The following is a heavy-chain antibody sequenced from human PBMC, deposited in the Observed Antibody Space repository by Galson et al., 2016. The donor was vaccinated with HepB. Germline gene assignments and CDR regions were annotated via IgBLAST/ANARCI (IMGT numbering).Heavy chain of an antibody. Sequence: QSGAEVKKPGESLKISCKASGYNFATSWIGWVRQLPGKGLEWMGIIYPTDSDTRYSPSFEGQVTISVDMSLTTAYLQWSSLEASDTAIYYCARPGGRGYSTYPLDSWGHGTLVTVSS. CDR3: ARPGGRGYSTYPLDS. CDR1: GYNFATSW. V-gene: IGHV5-51*01. CDR2: IYPTDSDT. J-gene: IGHJ5*01. D-gene: IGHD5-12*01.